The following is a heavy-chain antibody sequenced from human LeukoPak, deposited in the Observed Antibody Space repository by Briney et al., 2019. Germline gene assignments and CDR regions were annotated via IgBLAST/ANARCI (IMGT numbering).Heavy chain of an antibody. D-gene: IGHD5-24*01. Sequence: PSETLSLTCTVSGGSISSGSYYWSWIRQPAGKGLEWIGRIYTSGSTNYNPSLKSRVTISVDTSKNQFSLKLSSVTAADTAVYYCARGGDGYSSYYFDYWGQGTLVTVSS. CDR2: IYTSGST. CDR3: ARGGDGYSSYYFDY. V-gene: IGHV4-61*02. J-gene: IGHJ4*02. CDR1: GGSISSGSYY.